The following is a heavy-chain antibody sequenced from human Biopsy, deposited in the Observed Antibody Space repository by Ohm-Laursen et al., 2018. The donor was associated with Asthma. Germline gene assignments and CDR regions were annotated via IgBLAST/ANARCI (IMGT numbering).Heavy chain of an antibody. D-gene: IGHD6-19*01. Sequence: SETLSLTCAISGGSFTHYFWMWLRQPPGKGLEWIGEINYRGDTNYNPSLESRVSISVNTSTYHFSLRLNSVTAADTAVYYCVRGEEVAGTYFKDWDQGTLVTVSS. CDR2: INYRGDT. CDR1: GGSFTHYF. J-gene: IGHJ1*01. CDR3: VRGEEVAGTYFKD. V-gene: IGHV4-34*01.